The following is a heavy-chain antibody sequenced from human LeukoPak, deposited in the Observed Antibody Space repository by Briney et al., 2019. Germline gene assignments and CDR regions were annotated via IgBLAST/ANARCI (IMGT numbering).Heavy chain of an antibody. CDR1: GDSVTSYY. V-gene: IGHV4-59*02. Sequence: PSETLSLTCTVSGDSVTSYYWSWIRQPPGKGLEWIGYIYYSGSTNYNPSLKSRVTISVDTSKNQFSLKLSSVTAADTAVYYCASAEREGYFDYWGQGTLVTVSS. CDR3: ASAEREGYFDY. CDR2: IYYSGST. J-gene: IGHJ4*02. D-gene: IGHD5-24*01.